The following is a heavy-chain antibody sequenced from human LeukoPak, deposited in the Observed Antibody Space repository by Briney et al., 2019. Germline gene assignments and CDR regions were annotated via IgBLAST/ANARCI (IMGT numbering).Heavy chain of an antibody. CDR1: GYTFTSYA. Sequence: ASVKVSCKASGYTFTSYAMHWVRQAPGQRLEWMGWINAGNGNTKYSQKFQGRVTITRDTSASTAYMELSSLRSEDTAVYYCARVFSGSHHSYYYYGMDVWGQGTTVTVSS. D-gene: IGHD1-26*01. J-gene: IGHJ6*02. CDR2: INAGNGNT. V-gene: IGHV1-3*01. CDR3: ARVFSGSHHSYYYYGMDV.